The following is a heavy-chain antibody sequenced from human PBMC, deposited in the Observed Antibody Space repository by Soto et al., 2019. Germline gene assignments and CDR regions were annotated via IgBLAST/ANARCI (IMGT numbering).Heavy chain of an antibody. CDR2: IISIFGTP. CDR3: AGDPGSGYDPGDY. V-gene: IGHV1-69*12. Sequence: QVQLVQSGAAVKKPGSSVKVSCKASGGTFNSYVFNWVRQAPGPGLEWMGGIISIFGTPNYGQKFQGRVTNTADESTSTGFMELSSLTSEDTELYYCAGDPGSGYDPGDYWGQRALVTVAS. CDR1: GGTFNSYV. J-gene: IGHJ4*02. D-gene: IGHD5-12*01.